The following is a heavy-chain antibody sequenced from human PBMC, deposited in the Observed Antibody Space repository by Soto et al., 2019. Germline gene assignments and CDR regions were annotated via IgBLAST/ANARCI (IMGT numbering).Heavy chain of an antibody. Sequence: GASVKVSCKASGYTFTSYAMHWVRQAPGQRLEWMGWINAGNGNTKYSQKFQGRVTITRDTSASTAYLQWSSLKASDTAMYYCARQRYTSGWLTGPNYYYYYGMDVWGQGTTVTVSS. CDR3: ARQRYTSGWLTGPNYYYYYGMDV. D-gene: IGHD6-19*01. CDR1: GYTFTSYA. CDR2: INAGNGNT. V-gene: IGHV1-3*01. J-gene: IGHJ6*02.